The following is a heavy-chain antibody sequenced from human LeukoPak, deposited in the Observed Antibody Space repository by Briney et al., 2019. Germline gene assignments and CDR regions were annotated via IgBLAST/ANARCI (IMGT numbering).Heavy chain of an antibody. V-gene: IGHV5-51*01. J-gene: IGHJ4*02. D-gene: IGHD4-23*01. CDR1: GYRSTSYW. CDR2: TYLDDSDT. CDR3: ARHPDYGGKPDY. Sequence: GESLEISCKGSGYRSTSYWIGWVRQMPGKGLEWMGITYLDDSDTRYSPSFQGQVTISADKSSSTAYLQWSSLKASDTAMYYCARHPDYGGKPDYWGQGTLVTVSS.